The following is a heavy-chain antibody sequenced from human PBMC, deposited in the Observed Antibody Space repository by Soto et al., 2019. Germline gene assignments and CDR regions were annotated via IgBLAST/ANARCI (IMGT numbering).Heavy chain of an antibody. J-gene: IGHJ4*02. Sequence: SETLSLTCTVSGGSVSSSSCYWSWIRQPPGKGLEWIGNIYYSGSTNYNPSLKSRVTISVDTSKNQFSLKLSSVTAADTALYYCARDGGVVGITHWGQGHLVTVSS. D-gene: IGHD3-16*01. V-gene: IGHV4-61*01. CDR2: IYYSGST. CDR3: ARDGGVVGITH. CDR1: GGSVSSSSCY.